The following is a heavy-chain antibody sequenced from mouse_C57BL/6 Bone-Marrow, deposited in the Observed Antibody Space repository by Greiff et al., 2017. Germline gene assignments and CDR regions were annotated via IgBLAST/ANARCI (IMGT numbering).Heavy chain of an antibody. D-gene: IGHD1-1*01. J-gene: IGHJ4*01. Sequence: QVQLKQPGAELVKPGASVKLSCKASGYTFTSYWMHWVKQRPGQGLEWIGMIHPNSGSTNYNEKFKSKATLTVDKSSSTAYMQLSSLTSEDSAVYYCARKGYYGSSYGAMDYGGQGTSVTVSS. CDR3: ARKGYYGSSYGAMDY. CDR2: IHPNSGST. CDR1: GYTFTSYW. V-gene: IGHV1-64*01.